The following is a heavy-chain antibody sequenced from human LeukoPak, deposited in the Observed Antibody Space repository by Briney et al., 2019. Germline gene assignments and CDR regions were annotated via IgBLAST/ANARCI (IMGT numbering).Heavy chain of an antibody. CDR2: INPNSGGT. D-gene: IGHD4-23*01. CDR3: ARDLSYGGNSVYYYYYMDV. CDR1: GYTFTGYY. J-gene: IGHJ6*03. Sequence: ASVKVSCKASGYTFTGYYMHWVRQAPGQGLEWMGWINPNSGGTNYAQKFQGRVTMTRDTSISTAYMELSRLRSDDTAVYYCARDLSYGGNSVYYYYYMDVWGKGTTVTVSS. V-gene: IGHV1-2*02.